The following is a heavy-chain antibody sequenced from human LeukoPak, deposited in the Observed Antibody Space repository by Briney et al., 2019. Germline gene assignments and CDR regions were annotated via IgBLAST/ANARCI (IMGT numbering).Heavy chain of an antibody. CDR2: VSGRCDNT. J-gene: IGHJ4*02. D-gene: IGHD5-18*01. V-gene: IGHV3-23*01. CDR3: AKGSGYDTDFDY. CDR1: GFTFITYV. Sequence: GWSLIMSCAASGFTFITYVISWVRQAPRKGLDLVSGVSGRCDNTYYADSVKGRFTISRDNSKNTLYLQMNSLRAEDTAVYYCAKGSGYDTDFDYWGQGTLVSVSS.